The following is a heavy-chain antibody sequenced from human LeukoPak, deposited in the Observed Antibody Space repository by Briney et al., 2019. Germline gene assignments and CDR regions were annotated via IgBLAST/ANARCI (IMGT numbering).Heavy chain of an antibody. CDR1: GFSFSTLS. J-gene: IGHJ4*02. CDR3: ARTSRYQTYYFDY. D-gene: IGHD1-14*01. V-gene: IGHV3-66*01. Sequence: GGSLRLSCAASGFSFSTLSMNWVRQAPGKGLEWVSLIYSGGSTYYANSVKGRFTISRDNSKNTLYLQMNSLRAEDAALYYCARTSRYQTYYFDYWGQGTLVTVSS. CDR2: IYSGGST.